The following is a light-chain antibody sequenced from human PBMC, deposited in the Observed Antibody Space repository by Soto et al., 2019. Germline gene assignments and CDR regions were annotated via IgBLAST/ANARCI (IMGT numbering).Light chain of an antibody. V-gene: IGKV3-15*01. CDR2: GAS. Sequence: EIVMTQSPATLSVSPGERATLSCRASQSVSSNLAWYQQKPGQAPRLLIYGASTRATGIPARFSGSGSGTECTLTISSLQSEDFAVYYCQQYNNWPRTFGQGTKVEL. J-gene: IGKJ1*01. CDR3: QQYNNWPRT. CDR1: QSVSSN.